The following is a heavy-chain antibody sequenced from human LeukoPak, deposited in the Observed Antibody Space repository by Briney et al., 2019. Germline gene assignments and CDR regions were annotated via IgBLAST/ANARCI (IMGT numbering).Heavy chain of an antibody. D-gene: IGHD7-27*01. J-gene: IGHJ6*03. Sequence: PSETLSLTCTVSGGSISSYYWSWIRQPPGKGLEWIGDIYYSGSTNYNPSLKSRVTISVDTSKNQFSLKLSSVTAADTAVYYCARVNWGSRTPYYYYMDVWGKGTTATVSS. CDR2: IYYSGST. V-gene: IGHV4-59*01. CDR1: GGSISSYY. CDR3: ARVNWGSRTPYYYYMDV.